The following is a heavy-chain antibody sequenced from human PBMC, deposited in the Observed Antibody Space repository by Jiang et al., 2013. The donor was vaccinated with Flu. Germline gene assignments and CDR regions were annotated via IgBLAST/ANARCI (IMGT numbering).Heavy chain of an antibody. J-gene: IGHJ5*02. D-gene: IGHD2-15*01. Sequence: VQLVESGGGVVQPGRSLRLSCVASGFIFSNFGMVWVRQAPGEGLEWVAIISFDGRKIHYADSVRGRFTISRDNSKSTLYLHMNSLGPEDTGLYYCVKDFTEESIYGYNWFDLWGQGTLV. CDR3: VKDFTEESIYGYNWFDL. CDR2: ISFDGRKI. CDR1: GFIFSNFG. V-gene: IGHV3-30*18.